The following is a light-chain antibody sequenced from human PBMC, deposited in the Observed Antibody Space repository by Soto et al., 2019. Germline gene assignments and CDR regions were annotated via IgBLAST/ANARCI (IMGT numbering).Light chain of an antibody. J-gene: IGKJ1*01. Sequence: DIQMTQSPSTLSASIGDRVTITCRTSQNINNWVSWYQQKPGKAPKLLIYKASNSESGVPSRFSGSGSGTEFTLTISSLQPDDFATYYCQQYHSYSRTFGQGTKVEI. CDR2: KAS. CDR1: QNINNW. V-gene: IGKV1-5*03. CDR3: QQYHSYSRT.